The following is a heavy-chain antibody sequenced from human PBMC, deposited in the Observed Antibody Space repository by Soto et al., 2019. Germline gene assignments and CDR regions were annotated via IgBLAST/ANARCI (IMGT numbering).Heavy chain of an antibody. V-gene: IGHV1-69*13. CDR2: IIPIFGTA. J-gene: IGHJ6*02. D-gene: IGHD3-22*01. CDR1: GGTFSSYA. Sequence: SVKVSCKASGGTFSSYAISWVRQAPGQGLEWMGGIIPIFGTANYAQKFQGRVTITADESTSTAYMELGSLRSEDTAVYYCARDRLGYYDTNGYYYGMDVWGQGTTVTVSS. CDR3: ARDRLGYYDTNGYYYGMDV.